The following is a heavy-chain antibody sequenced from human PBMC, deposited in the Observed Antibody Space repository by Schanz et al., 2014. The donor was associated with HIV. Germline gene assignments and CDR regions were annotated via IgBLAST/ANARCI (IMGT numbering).Heavy chain of an antibody. Sequence: VQLVESGGGVVQPGRSLRLSCAVSGFTFSNYAMHWVRQAPGKGLEWVSDIRGGGDTYYADSVRGRFTFSRDDSKNTLILQMNSLRVEDTAVYYCGGHGGFSYWGQGTRVAVSP. D-gene: IGHD6-25*01. J-gene: IGHJ4*02. CDR1: GFTFSNYA. CDR2: IRGGGDT. CDR3: GGHGGFSY. V-gene: IGHV3-23*04.